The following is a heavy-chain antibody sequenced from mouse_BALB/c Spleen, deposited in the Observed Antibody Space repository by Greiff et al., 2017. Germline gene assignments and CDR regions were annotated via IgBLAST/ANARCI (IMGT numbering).Heavy chain of an antibody. J-gene: IGHJ4*01. CDR3: ASRTGTGNYYAMDY. V-gene: IGHV2-2*01. Sequence: VQLQQSGPGLVQPSQSLSITCTVSGFSLTSYGVHWVRQSPGKGLEWLGVIWSGGSTDYNAAFISRLSISKDNSKSQVFFKMNSLQADDTAIYYCASRTGTGNYYAMDYWGQGTSVTVSS. D-gene: IGHD4-1*01. CDR1: GFSLTSYG. CDR2: IWSGGST.